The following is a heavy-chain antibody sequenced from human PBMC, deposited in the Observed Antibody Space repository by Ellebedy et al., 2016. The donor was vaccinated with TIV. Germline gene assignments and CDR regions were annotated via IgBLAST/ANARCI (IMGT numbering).Heavy chain of an antibody. V-gene: IGHV4-34*01. CDR1: GGSFSGYY. CDR2: INHSGST. Sequence: SETLSLXXAVYGGSFSGYYWSWIRQPPGKGLEWIGEINHSGSTNYSPSLKSRVTISVDTSKNQFSLKLSSVTAADTAVYYCARGPSPQRITGTTRAASIADYWGQGTLVTVSS. CDR3: ARGPSPQRITGTTRAASIADY. J-gene: IGHJ4*02. D-gene: IGHD1-7*01.